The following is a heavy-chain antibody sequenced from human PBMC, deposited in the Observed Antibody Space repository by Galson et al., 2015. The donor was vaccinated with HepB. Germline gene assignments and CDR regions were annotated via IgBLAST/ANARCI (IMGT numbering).Heavy chain of an antibody. J-gene: IGHJ4*02. CDR1: GGSITSDGYC. D-gene: IGHD3-10*01. CDR2: ISSSGTT. CDR3: AREYFGSGSEPDY. Sequence: TLSLTCTVSGGSITSDGYCWSWIRQHPGKGLEWIGYISSSGTTYYVPSLERRVTISVDTSKTQFFLNLRSVTYTDTAVYYCAREYFGSGSEPDYWGQGTLVTVSS. V-gene: IGHV4-31*03.